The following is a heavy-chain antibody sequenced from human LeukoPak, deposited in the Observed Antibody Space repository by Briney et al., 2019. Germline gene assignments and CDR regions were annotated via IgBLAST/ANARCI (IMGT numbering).Heavy chain of an antibody. CDR1: GYTFTSYG. D-gene: IGHD3-22*01. CDR3: ASHDSSGLFDY. Sequence: GASVKVSCKASGYTFTSYGISWVRQAPGQGLEWMGWISAYNGNTNYAQKLQGRVTMTTDTSTSTAYMELRSLRSGDTAVYYCASHDSSGLFDYWGQGTLVTVSS. J-gene: IGHJ4*02. CDR2: ISAYNGNT. V-gene: IGHV1-18*01.